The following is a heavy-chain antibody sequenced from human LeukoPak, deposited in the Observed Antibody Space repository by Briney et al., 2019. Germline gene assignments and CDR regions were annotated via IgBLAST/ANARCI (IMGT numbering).Heavy chain of an antibody. J-gene: IGHJ3*02. V-gene: IGHV1-18*01. CDR1: GYTFTSNG. D-gene: IGHD4-11*01. CDR3: ARDKDYAFHI. CDR2: ISTYSGNT. Sequence: ASVTVSCTASGYTFTSNGVSWVRQAPGQGLEWMGWISTYSGNTNFAQNLQGRVTLTTDTSTSTAYMELRSLRSDDTAVYYCARDKDYAFHIWGQGALVTMSS.